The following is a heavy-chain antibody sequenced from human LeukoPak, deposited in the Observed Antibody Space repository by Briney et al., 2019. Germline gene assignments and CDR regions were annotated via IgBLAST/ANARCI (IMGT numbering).Heavy chain of an antibody. CDR1: GYTFTSYY. CDR2: INPDNGDT. CDR3: TLYNF. D-gene: IGHD2-2*02. Sequence: ASVKVSCKASGYTFTSYYMHWVRQAPGQGLEWMGYINPDNGDTKYSQEFQGRVTITSDTSASTAYMELSSLTSEDMAVYYCTLYNFWGQGTLVTVSS. J-gene: IGHJ4*02. V-gene: IGHV1-3*03.